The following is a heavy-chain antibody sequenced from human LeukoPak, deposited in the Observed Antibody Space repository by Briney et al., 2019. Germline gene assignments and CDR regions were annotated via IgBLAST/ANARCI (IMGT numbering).Heavy chain of an antibody. J-gene: IGHJ4*02. CDR2: IKQDGSEK. V-gene: IGHV3-7*01. Sequence: PGGSLRLSCVASRFTFSSYWMSWVRQAPGKGLEWVAHIKQDGSEKYYVDSVKGRFTISRDNAKNSLYMQMNNLKAEDTAVYYCARGHSSSSPYWGQGTLVTVSS. CDR3: ARGHSSSSPY. CDR1: RFTFSSYW. D-gene: IGHD6-6*01.